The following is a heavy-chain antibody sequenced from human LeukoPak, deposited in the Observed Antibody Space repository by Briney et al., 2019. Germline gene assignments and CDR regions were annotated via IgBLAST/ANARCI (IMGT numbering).Heavy chain of an antibody. V-gene: IGHV1-46*01. CDR3: ARGVGTNYFDY. Sequence: VASVKVSCKASGYTFTSYYLHWVRQAAGQGLEWMGIIKPNGGSTTYAQKLQGRVTMTRDTSTSTVYMELSSLRSDDTAVYYCARGVGTNYFDYWGQGTLVTVSS. D-gene: IGHD1-26*01. J-gene: IGHJ4*02. CDR1: GYTFTSYY. CDR2: IKPNGGST.